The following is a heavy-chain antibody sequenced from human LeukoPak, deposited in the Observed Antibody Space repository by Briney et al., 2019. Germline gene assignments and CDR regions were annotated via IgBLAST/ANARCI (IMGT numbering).Heavy chain of an antibody. CDR1: GGTFSSYA. D-gene: IGHD3-22*01. Sequence: ASVKVSCKASGGTFSSYAISWVRQAPGQGLEWMGRIIPILGIANYAQRFQGRVTITADKSTGTAYMELSSLRSEDTAVYYCARDRKGDSSGYYSQYYFDYWGQGTLVTVSS. CDR2: IIPILGIA. V-gene: IGHV1-69*04. CDR3: ARDRKGDSSGYYSQYYFDY. J-gene: IGHJ4*02.